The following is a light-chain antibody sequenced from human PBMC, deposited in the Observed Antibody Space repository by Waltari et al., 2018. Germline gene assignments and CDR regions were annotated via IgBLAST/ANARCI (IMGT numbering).Light chain of an antibody. CDR1: QGIGKS. CDR2: DAS. V-gene: IGKV1-17*01. CDR3: LQHNSDPYT. Sequence: DIQMTQSPSSLSASVGDRVTITCRASQGIGKSLGWYQQKPGKAPKRLIYDASSLQSGVPSRFSGSGSGTEFNLTISSRQPEDFATYSCLQHNSDPYTFGQGTKLELK. J-gene: IGKJ2*01.